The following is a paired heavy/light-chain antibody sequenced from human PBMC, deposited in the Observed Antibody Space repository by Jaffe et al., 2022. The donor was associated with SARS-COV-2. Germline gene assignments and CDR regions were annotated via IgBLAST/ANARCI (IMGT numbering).Heavy chain of an antibody. Sequence: EVQLLESGGGLVQPGGSLRLSCATSGFTFSTYALSWVRQAPGKGLEWVSGISGSGDYTYYADSVKGRFTISRDNSKNTLYLQMNSLRAEDTAVYYCAKGGPYSSNWYDDYWGQGTLVTVSS. CDR2: ISGSGDYT. CDR1: GFTFSTYA. J-gene: IGHJ4*02. CDR3: AKGGPYSSNWYDDY. D-gene: IGHD6-13*01. V-gene: IGHV3-23*01.
Light chain of an antibody. CDR3: QQANSFPLT. Sequence: DIQMTQSPSSVSASVGDRVTITCRASQGISSWLGWYQQKPGKAPKLLIYAASTLQSGVPSRFIGSGSGTDFTLTISSLQPEDFATYYCQQANSFPLTFGGGTKVEIK. CDR1: QGISSW. J-gene: IGKJ4*01. V-gene: IGKV1-12*01. CDR2: AAS.